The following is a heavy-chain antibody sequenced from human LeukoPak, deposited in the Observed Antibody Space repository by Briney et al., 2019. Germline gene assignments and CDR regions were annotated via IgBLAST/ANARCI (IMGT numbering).Heavy chain of an antibody. Sequence: GGSLRLSCAASGFTFSSYAMSWVRQAPGEGLEWVSSIGSRTGYTYYGDSVKGRFTISRDIAKNPLYLQMNSLRVEDTAIYYCAREYCSGGTCYGYWGQGTLVTVSS. CDR2: IGSRTGYT. J-gene: IGHJ4*02. CDR1: GFTFSSYA. V-gene: IGHV3-21*01. D-gene: IGHD2-15*01. CDR3: AREYCSGGTCYGY.